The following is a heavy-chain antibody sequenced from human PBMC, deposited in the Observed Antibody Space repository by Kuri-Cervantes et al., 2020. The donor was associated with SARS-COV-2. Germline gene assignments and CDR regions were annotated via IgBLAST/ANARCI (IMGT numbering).Heavy chain of an antibody. D-gene: IGHD3-3*01. CDR3: ARGVVWFDP. CDR2: IYTSGST. CDR1: GGSISSGSYY. V-gene: IGHV4-61*09. J-gene: IGHJ5*02. Sequence: LRLSCTVSGGSISSGSYYWSWIRQPAGKGLEWIGYIYTSGSTNYNPSLKSRVTISVDTSKNQFSLKLSSVTAADTAVYYCARGVVWFDPWGQGTLVTVSS.